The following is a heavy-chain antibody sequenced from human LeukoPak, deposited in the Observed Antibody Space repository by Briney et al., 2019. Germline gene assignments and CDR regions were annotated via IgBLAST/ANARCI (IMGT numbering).Heavy chain of an antibody. CDR1: GGSFSGYY. Sequence: SETLSLTCAVYGGSFSGYYWSWIRQPPGKGLEWIGEINHSGSTNYNPSLKSRVTISVDTSKNQFSLKLSSVTAADTAVYYCARQIRITIFGVVTQFMDVWGKGTTVTVSS. J-gene: IGHJ6*03. V-gene: IGHV4-34*01. D-gene: IGHD3-3*01. CDR2: INHSGST. CDR3: ARQIRITIFGVVTQFMDV.